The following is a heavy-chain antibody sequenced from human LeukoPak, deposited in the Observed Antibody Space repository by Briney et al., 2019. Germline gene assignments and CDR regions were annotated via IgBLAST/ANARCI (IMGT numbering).Heavy chain of an antibody. D-gene: IGHD3-10*01. CDR1: GFSISSGYC. Sequence: SETLSLTCAVSGFSISSGYCWGWIRQPPGKGLEWIGSFYHSGNTYYNPSLKRRVTISVDTSKNQFSLNLSSVTAADTAVYYCARVLKWFGVDAFDIWGQGTMVTVSS. CDR2: FYHSGNT. V-gene: IGHV4-38-2*01. CDR3: ARVLKWFGVDAFDI. J-gene: IGHJ3*02.